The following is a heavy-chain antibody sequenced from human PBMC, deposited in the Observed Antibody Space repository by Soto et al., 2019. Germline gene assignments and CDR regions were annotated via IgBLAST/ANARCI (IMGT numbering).Heavy chain of an antibody. V-gene: IGHV1-69*04. CDR2: IIAIIGIT. CDR3: ARDSNWFDP. J-gene: IGHJ5*02. Sequence: SVKVSCRASGGTFSSYTISWVRQAPGQGLEWMGRIIAIIGITNYAQKFQGRVTITTDTPTSTAYMELRSLRSDDTAVYYCARDSNWFDPGGQGTLVTVSS. CDR1: GGTFSSYT.